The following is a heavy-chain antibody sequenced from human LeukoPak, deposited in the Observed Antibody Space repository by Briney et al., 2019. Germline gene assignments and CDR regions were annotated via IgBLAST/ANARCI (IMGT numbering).Heavy chain of an antibody. Sequence: ASVKVSCKVSGYTLTELSMHWVRQAPGKGLEWMGGFDPEDGETIYAQKFQGRVTMTEDTSTDTAYMELSSLRSEDTAVYYCATDSITIFGVVTTNAFDTWGQGTMVTVSS. J-gene: IGHJ3*02. CDR3: ATDSITIFGVVTTNAFDT. CDR1: GYTLTELS. CDR2: FDPEDGET. D-gene: IGHD3-3*01. V-gene: IGHV1-24*01.